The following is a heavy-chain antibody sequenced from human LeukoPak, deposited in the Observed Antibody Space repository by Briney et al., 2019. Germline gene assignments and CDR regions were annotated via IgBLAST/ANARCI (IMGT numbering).Heavy chain of an antibody. J-gene: IGHJ3*02. Sequence: WVRQTPGKGLEWIGSIYYSGSTYYNPSLKSRVTISVDTSKNQFSLKLSSVIAADTAVYYCARLGLITIFGVVRAPFDIWGQGTMVTVSS. CDR2: IYYSGST. D-gene: IGHD3-3*01. CDR3: ARLGLITIFGVVRAPFDI. V-gene: IGHV4-39*01.